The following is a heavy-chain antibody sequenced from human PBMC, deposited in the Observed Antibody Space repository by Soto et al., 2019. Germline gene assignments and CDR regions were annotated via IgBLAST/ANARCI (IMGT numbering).Heavy chain of an antibody. D-gene: IGHD3-3*01. CDR2: IKSKTDGGTT. V-gene: IGHV3-15*01. J-gene: IGHJ4*02. Sequence: PGGSLRLSCAASGFTFSNAWMSWVRQAPGKGLEWVGRIKSKTDGGTTDYAAPVKGRFTISRDDSKNTLYLQMNSLKTEDTAVYYCTTKPHDFWSGYAYNFDYWGQGTLVTVSS. CDR1: GFTFSNAW. CDR3: TTKPHDFWSGYAYNFDY.